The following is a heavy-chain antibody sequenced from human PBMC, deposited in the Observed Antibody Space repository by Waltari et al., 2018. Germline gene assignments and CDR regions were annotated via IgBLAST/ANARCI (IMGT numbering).Heavy chain of an antibody. Sequence: EVQLVESGGDLVQPGGSLRLSCAAAGFTFSSCAMNWVRQAPGKGLEGVSTVSGSGRNTDYADSVTGRFTISRDKSKNTLSLQMNSLKAEDTAVYYCAEELVGYNRPIDDWGQGTLVTVSS. D-gene: IGHD5-12*01. J-gene: IGHJ4*02. CDR3: AEELVGYNRPIDD. CDR1: GFTFSSCA. V-gene: IGHV3-23*04. CDR2: VSGSGRNT.